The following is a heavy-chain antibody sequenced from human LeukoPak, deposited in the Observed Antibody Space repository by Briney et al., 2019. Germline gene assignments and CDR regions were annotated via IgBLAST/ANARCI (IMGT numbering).Heavy chain of an antibody. CDR1: GFTFSSYG. Sequence: GGSLRLSCAASGFTFSSYGMHRVRQAPGKGLEWVAVISYDGSNKYYADSVKGRFTISRDNSKNTLYLQVNSLRAGDTAVYYWAKESPIGAGTPPLDYWGQGTLVTVSS. CDR3: AKESPIGAGTPPLDY. V-gene: IGHV3-30*18. J-gene: IGHJ4*02. D-gene: IGHD6-13*01. CDR2: ISYDGSNK.